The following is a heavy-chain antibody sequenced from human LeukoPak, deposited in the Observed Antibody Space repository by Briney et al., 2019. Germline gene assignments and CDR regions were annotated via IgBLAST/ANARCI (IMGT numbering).Heavy chain of an antibody. CDR1: GFTFSIYA. CDR2: ISGSGGTA. CDR3: AKAKSYYSNYDY. V-gene: IGHV3-23*01. J-gene: IGHJ4*02. Sequence: PGGSLRLSCAASGFTFSIYAMSWVRQAPGKGLEWVSAISGSGGTAYYADSVKGRFTISRDNSKNTLYLQVNSLRAEDTAVYYCAKAKSYYSNYDYWGQGTLVTVSS. D-gene: IGHD4-11*01.